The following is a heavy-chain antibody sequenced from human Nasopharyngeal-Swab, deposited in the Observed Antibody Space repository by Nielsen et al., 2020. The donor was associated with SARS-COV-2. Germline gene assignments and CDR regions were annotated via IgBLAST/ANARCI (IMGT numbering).Heavy chain of an antibody. V-gene: IGHV3-48*03. J-gene: IGHJ4*02. CDR2: ISSSGSTI. D-gene: IGHD1-20*01. Sequence: GESLKISCAASGFTFSSYEMNWVRQAPGKGLEWVSYISSSGSTIYYADSVKGRFTISRDNAKNSLYLQMNSLRAEDTAVYYCAGETEYNWNDGRFDYWGQGTLVTVSS. CDR3: AGETEYNWNDGRFDY. CDR1: GFTFSSYE.